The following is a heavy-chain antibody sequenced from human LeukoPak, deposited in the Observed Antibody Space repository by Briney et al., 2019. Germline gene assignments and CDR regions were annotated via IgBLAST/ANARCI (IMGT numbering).Heavy chain of an antibody. J-gene: IGHJ4*02. CDR1: GFTFSNFA. Sequence: PGRSLRLSCAASGFTFSNFAMNWVRQAPGKGLEWVAFISYDGSIKSYADSVKGRFAASGDNSKNTLYLQMNSLRPEDTAFYYCAKSYDNGWYVCDYWGQGTLVTVSS. D-gene: IGHD6-19*01. V-gene: IGHV3-30*09. CDR3: AKSYDNGWYVCDY. CDR2: ISYDGSIK.